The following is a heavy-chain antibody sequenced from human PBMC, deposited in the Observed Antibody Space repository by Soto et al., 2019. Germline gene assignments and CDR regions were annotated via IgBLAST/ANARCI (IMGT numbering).Heavy chain of an antibody. CDR1: GGSFSGYY. D-gene: IGHD3-3*01. J-gene: IGHJ6*02. Sequence: SETLSLTCAVYGGSFSGYYWSWLRQPPGKGLEWIGEINHSGSTNYNPSLKSRVTISVGTSKNQFSLKLSSVTAADTAVYYCARARQFWPPAYGLDVWGQGTTVTVSS. CDR3: ARARQFWPPAYGLDV. V-gene: IGHV4-34*01. CDR2: INHSGST.